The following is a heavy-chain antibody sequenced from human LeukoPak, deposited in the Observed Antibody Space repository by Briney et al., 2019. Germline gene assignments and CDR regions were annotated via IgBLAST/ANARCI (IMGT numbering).Heavy chain of an antibody. V-gene: IGHV3-21*01. CDR3: ATDGRSSGWYGFDY. Sequence: GGSLRLSCAASGFTFSTYSMNWVRQAPGKGLEWVSSITSPVGHIYYADSLKGRITISRDDARSSLYLQMNSLRAEDTAVYYCATDGRSSGWYGFDYWGQGTLVTVSS. D-gene: IGHD6-19*01. CDR2: ITSPVGHI. J-gene: IGHJ4*02. CDR1: GFTFSTYS.